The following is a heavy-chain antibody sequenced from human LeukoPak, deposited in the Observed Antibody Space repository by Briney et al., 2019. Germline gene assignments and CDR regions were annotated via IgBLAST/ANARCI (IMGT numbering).Heavy chain of an antibody. D-gene: IGHD4-17*01. Sequence: SQTLSLTCTVSGGSISSGSYYWSWIRQPAGKGLEWIGRIYTSGSANYNPSLKSRVTISVDTSKNQFSLKLSSVTAADTAVYYRAREVGYGDYLGRYFDLWGRGTLVTVSS. CDR2: IYTSGSA. CDR1: GGSISSGSYY. V-gene: IGHV4-61*02. J-gene: IGHJ2*01. CDR3: AREVGYGDYLGRYFDL.